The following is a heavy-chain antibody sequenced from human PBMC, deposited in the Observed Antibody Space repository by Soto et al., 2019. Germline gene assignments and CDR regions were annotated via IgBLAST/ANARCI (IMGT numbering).Heavy chain of an antibody. CDR2: ISGYNGDA. V-gene: IGHV1-18*01. D-gene: IGHD2-8*01. J-gene: IGHJ6*02. CDR3: AKNGQPPYYYYGLDV. CDR1: GYTFTRYG. Sequence: QGQLVQTGGQVKMPGASVKVSCKTSGYTFTRYGISWVGQAPGQELGWMGWISGYNGDANYAQRFQGRVSMTIDTSTTTAYTELRTLTSDDTAVYYCAKNGQPPYYYYGLDVWGQGTTVTVSS.